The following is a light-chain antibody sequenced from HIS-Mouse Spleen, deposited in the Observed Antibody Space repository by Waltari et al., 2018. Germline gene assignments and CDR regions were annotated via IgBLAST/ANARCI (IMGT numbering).Light chain of an antibody. J-gene: IGLJ2*01. V-gene: IGLV3-9*01. Sequence: SYELTQPLSVSVALGQTARITCGGNNIGSKNVHWYQQKQGQAPVLVIYRDSNRPSGIPERFSGPNSGNTATLTISRAQAGDEADYYCQVWDSSTVVFGGGTKLTVL. CDR1: NIGSKN. CDR2: RDS. CDR3: QVWDSSTVV.